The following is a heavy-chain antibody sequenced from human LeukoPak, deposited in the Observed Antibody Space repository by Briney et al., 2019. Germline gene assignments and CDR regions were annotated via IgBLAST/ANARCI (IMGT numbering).Heavy chain of an antibody. CDR2: ISSNGGST. V-gene: IGHV3-64*01. Sequence: GGSLRLSCAASGSTFSSYAMHWVRQAPGKGLEYVSAISSNGGSTYYANSVKGRFTISRDNSKNTLYLQMGSLRAEDMAVYYCARGAELIDYWGQGTLVTVSS. J-gene: IGHJ4*02. CDR1: GSTFSSYA. CDR3: ARGAELIDY. D-gene: IGHD1-7*01.